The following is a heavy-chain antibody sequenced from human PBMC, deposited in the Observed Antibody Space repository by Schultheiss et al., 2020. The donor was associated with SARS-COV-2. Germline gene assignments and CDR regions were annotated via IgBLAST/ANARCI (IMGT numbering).Heavy chain of an antibody. CDR2: IYTSGST. CDR1: GGSISSYY. V-gene: IGHV4-4*07. D-gene: IGHD6-13*01. Sequence: SETLSLTCTVSGGSISSYYWSWIRQPAGKGLEWIGRIYTSGSTNYNPSLKSRVTMSVDTSKNQFSLKLSSVTAADTAVYYCARRGQQLVWGAFDIWGQGTMVTVSS. J-gene: IGHJ3*02. CDR3: ARRGQQLVWGAFDI.